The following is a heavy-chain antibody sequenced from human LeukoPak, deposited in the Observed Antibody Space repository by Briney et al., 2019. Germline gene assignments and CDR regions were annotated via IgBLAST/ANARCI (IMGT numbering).Heavy chain of an antibody. V-gene: IGHV3-33*06. CDR1: GFTFSSYG. J-gene: IGHJ6*03. CDR2: IWYDGSNK. D-gene: IGHD2-15*01. Sequence: GGSLRLSCEASGFTFSSYGMHWVRQAPGKVLEWVAVIWYDGSNKYYADSVKGRFTISRDNSKNTLYLQMNSLRAEDTAVYYCAKDSGSKGYSFYYMDVWGKGTTVTVS. CDR3: AKDSGSKGYSFYYMDV.